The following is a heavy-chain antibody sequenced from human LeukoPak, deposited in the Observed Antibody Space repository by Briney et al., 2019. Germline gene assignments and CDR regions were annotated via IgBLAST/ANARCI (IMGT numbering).Heavy chain of an antibody. V-gene: IGHV4-39*07. Sequence: PSETLSLTCTVSGDSISSHIYYWGWIRQPPGKGLEWIGSLYYTGSTYYNPSLKSRVTISIDASRNQFSLRLSSVTAADTAVYYCAREIPGGDYPPGSFDRWGQGTLITVSS. D-gene: IGHD2-21*02. J-gene: IGHJ4*02. CDR2: LYYTGST. CDR3: AREIPGGDYPPGSFDR. CDR1: GDSISSHIYY.